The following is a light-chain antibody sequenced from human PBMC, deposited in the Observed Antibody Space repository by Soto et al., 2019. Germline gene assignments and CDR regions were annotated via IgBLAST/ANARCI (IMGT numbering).Light chain of an antibody. J-gene: IGLJ2*01. CDR3: SSYTSRNTLI. CDR2: DVS. Sequence: QSVLTHPVSVSGSPGQFITISCTGTSSDVGGYNYVSWYQQHPGKVPKLLIYDVSNRPSGVSDRFSGSKSGNTASLAISGLQAEDEADYYCSSYTSRNTLIFGGGTKLTVL. CDR1: SSDVGGYNY. V-gene: IGLV2-14*01.